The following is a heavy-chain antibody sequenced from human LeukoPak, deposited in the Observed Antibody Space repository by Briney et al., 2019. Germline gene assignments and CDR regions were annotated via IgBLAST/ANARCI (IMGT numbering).Heavy chain of an antibody. CDR2: ISSSSTI. CDR3: ARDRGSSTSFFDI. J-gene: IGHJ3*02. CDR1: GFTFSSYS. Sequence: GGSLRLSCAASGFTFSSYSMNWVRQAPGKGLEWVSYISSSSTIYYADSVKGRFTISRDNAKNSLYLQMNSLRDEDTAVYYCARDRGSSTSFFDIWGQGTMVTVSS. D-gene: IGHD2-2*01. V-gene: IGHV3-48*02.